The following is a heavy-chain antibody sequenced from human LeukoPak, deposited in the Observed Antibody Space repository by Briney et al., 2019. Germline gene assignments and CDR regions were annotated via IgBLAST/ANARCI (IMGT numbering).Heavy chain of an antibody. CDR3: AREASSWSIQGTLDY. CDR2: ISYDGSNK. J-gene: IGHJ4*02. D-gene: IGHD6-13*01. V-gene: IGHV3-30*04. Sequence: PPGGSLRLSCAASGFTFSSYAMHWVRQAPGKGLEWVAVISYDGSNKYYADSVKGRFTISRDNSKNTLYLQMNSLRAEDTAVYYCAREASSWSIQGTLDYWGQGTLATVSS. CDR1: GFTFSSYA.